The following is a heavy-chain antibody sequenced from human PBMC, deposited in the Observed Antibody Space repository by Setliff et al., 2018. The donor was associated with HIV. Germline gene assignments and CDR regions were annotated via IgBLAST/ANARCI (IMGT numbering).Heavy chain of an antibody. Sequence: TSETLSLTCFVSGVSISGHFWNWIRQPPGKGLEWIGSIYYTGTTYYNPSLKSRVTTSVDTPKNQFSLRLNSVTAADTAVYFCAKTIGRYFDIFDNWGQGTLVTVSS. J-gene: IGHJ4*02. D-gene: IGHD3-9*01. V-gene: IGHV4-59*05. CDR1: GVSISGHF. CDR2: IYYTGTT. CDR3: AKTIGRYFDIFDN.